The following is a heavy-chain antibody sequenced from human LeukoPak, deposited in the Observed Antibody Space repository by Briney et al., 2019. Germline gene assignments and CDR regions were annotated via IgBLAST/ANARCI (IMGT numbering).Heavy chain of an antibody. CDR2: IIPILGIA. D-gene: IGHD5-12*01. J-gene: IGHJ4*02. Sequence: SVKVSCKASGGTFSSYAISWVRQAPGQGLEWMGRIIPILGIANYAQKFQGRVTITADKSTSTAYMELSSLRSEGTAVYYCARVGYSGYDGLDYWGQGTLVTVSS. CDR3: ARVGYSGYDGLDY. V-gene: IGHV1-69*04. CDR1: GGTFSSYA.